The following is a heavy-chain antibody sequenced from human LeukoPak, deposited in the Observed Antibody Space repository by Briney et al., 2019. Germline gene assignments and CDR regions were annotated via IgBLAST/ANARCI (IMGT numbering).Heavy chain of an antibody. Sequence: ASVKVSCKASGYTVTSYDINWVRQATGQGLEWMGWMNPNSGNTGYAQKFQGRVTMTRNTSISTAYMELSSLRSEDTAVYYCARLATYYDFWSGSIIYYYYYMDVWGKGTTVTVSS. V-gene: IGHV1-8*01. CDR3: ARLATYYDFWSGSIIYYYYYMDV. CDR2: MNPNSGNT. D-gene: IGHD3-3*01. CDR1: GYTVTSYD. J-gene: IGHJ6*03.